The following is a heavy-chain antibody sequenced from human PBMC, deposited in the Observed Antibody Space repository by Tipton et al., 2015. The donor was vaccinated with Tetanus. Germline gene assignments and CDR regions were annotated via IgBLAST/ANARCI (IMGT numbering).Heavy chain of an antibody. J-gene: IGHJ4*02. Sequence: RSLRLSCAASGFNFNEYGIHWVRQIPGKGLEWVSGISGKSDIIGYADSVKGRFTISRDNAKNSVYLQMSSLRTEDTALYYCTKDDSGSVDYWGQGTLVTVSS. CDR3: TKDDSGSVDY. D-gene: IGHD3-10*01. CDR2: ISGKSDII. CDR1: GFNFNEYG. V-gene: IGHV3-9*01.